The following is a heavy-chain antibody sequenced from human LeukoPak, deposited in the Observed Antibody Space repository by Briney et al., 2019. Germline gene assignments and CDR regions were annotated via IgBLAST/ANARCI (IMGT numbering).Heavy chain of an antibody. Sequence: SETLSLTCTVSGDSVSSTNSYWVWIRQPPGKGLEWLGSVYYSGSAYYNMSLMNRVTISIDTSKNQFSLKVKSVTAADTAVYFCARRSWSTLYGLGVWGQGTTVTVSS. CDR3: ARRSWSTLYGLGV. CDR2: VYYSGSA. CDR1: GDSVSSTNSY. J-gene: IGHJ6*02. V-gene: IGHV4-39*01. D-gene: IGHD1-26*01.